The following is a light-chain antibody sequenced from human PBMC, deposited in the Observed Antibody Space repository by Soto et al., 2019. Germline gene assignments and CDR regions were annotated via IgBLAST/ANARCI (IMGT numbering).Light chain of an antibody. Sequence: QTVLTQPACVSGSPGQSIAISCTGTSSDVGGHNYVSWYQQHPGKAPKLMIYEVSNRPSGVSNRFSGSKSGNTASLTISGLQAEDEADYYCSSYRSSSTLYVFGTGTKVTVL. CDR1: SSDVGGHNY. J-gene: IGLJ1*01. V-gene: IGLV2-14*01. CDR3: SSYRSSSTLYV. CDR2: EVS.